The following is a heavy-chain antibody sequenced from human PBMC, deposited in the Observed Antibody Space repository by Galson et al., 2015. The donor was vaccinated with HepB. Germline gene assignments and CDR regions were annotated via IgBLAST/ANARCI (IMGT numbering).Heavy chain of an antibody. Sequence: SVKVSCKASGYTFSSYSTTWVRQAPGEGLEWMGWISPYTRRTDYAQKFQGRVTMTTDTSTNTAYMELRSLRSDDTAVYYCARGALIVVVGATQNNWFDPWGQGTLVTVSS. V-gene: IGHV1-18*01. CDR1: GYTFSSYS. CDR2: ISPYTRRT. D-gene: IGHD2-15*01. J-gene: IGHJ5*02. CDR3: ARGALIVVVGATQNNWFDP.